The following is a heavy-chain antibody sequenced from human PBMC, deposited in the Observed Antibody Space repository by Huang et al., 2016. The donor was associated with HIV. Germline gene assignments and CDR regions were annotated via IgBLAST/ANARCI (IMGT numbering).Heavy chain of an antibody. D-gene: IGHD6-19*01. CDR1: GFAFSSYG. CDR2: IGSDSSYI. CDR3: AYQQWLVGGLNH. J-gene: IGHJ5*02. Sequence: EVELVESGGGLVKPGGSLRLSCAASGFAFSSYGMNWVRQAPGKGRGWVAFIGSDSSYIYYADSGKGRVTISRDNAKSSIYLQLDSLRAEDTAVYYCAYQQWLVGGLNHWGQGTLVVVSS. V-gene: IGHV3-21*02.